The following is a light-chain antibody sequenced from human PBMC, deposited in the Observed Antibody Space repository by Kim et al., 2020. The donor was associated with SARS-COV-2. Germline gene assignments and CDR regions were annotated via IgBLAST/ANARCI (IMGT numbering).Light chain of an antibody. CDR3: QQYENVPIT. CDR2: DAV. Sequence: DIQMTQSPSSLSASVGDRVTITCQANQDINSYLNLYQLKPGKAPKVLIYDAVNLETGVPLRFSGGGSGTRFSLTINSLQPEDVATYYCQQYENVPITFGQGTRMEIK. CDR1: QDINSY. V-gene: IGKV1-33*01. J-gene: IGKJ5*01.